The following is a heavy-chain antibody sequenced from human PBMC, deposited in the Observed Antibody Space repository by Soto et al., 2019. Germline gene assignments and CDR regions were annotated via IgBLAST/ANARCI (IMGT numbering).Heavy chain of an antibody. V-gene: IGHV1-24*01. CDR1: GYTLTELS. Sequence: EASVKVSCKVSGYTLTELSMHWVRQAPGKRLEWMGGFDPEDGETIYAQKFQGRVTMTEDTSTDTAYMELSSLRSQDTAVYYCATPIQVATFDYWGQGTLGTVSS. CDR3: ATPIQVATFDY. D-gene: IGHD2-15*01. CDR2: FDPEDGET. J-gene: IGHJ4*02.